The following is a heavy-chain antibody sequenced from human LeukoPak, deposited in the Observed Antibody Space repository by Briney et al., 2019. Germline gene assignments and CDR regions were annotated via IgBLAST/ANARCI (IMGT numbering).Heavy chain of an antibody. J-gene: IGHJ4*02. V-gene: IGHV4-4*09. CDR1: GGSISSYY. D-gene: IGHD6-13*01. CDR3: ARKLRIAAVGTYFDY. Sequence: SETLSLTCTVSGGSISSYYWSWIRQPPGKGLEWIGYIYTSGSTNYNPSLKSRVTISVDTSKNQFSLKLSSVTAADTAVYYCARKLRIAAVGTYFDYWGQGTLVTVSS. CDR2: IYTSGST.